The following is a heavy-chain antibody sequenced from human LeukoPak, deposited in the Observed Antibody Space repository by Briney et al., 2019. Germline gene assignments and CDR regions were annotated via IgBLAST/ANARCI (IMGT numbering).Heavy chain of an antibody. CDR1: GFTFSSYS. CDR3: ARDSAPDYYGSGSSDY. D-gene: IGHD3-10*01. V-gene: IGHV3-21*01. CDR2: ISSSSSYI. J-gene: IGHJ4*02. Sequence: GGSLRLSCAASGFTFSSYSMNWVRQAPGKGLEWVSSISSSSSYIYYADSVKGRFTISRDNAKNSLYLQMNSLRAEDTAVYYCARDSAPDYYGSGSSDYWGQGTLVTVSS.